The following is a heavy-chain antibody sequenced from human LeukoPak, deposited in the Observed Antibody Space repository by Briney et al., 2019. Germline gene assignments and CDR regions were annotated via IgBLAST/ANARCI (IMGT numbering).Heavy chain of an antibody. V-gene: IGHV1-69*04. CDR3: ARASVMITPWFDP. CDR1: GGTFSSYA. CDR2: IIPILGIA. D-gene: IGHD3-16*01. Sequence: SVKVSCKASGGTFSSYAISWVRQAPGQGLEWMGRIIPILGIANYAQKFQGRVTITADKSTSTAYMELSSLRSEDTAVYYCARASVMITPWFDPWGQGTLVTVSS. J-gene: IGHJ5*02.